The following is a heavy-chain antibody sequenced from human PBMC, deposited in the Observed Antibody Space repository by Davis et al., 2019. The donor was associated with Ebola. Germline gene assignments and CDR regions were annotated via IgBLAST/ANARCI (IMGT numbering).Heavy chain of an antibody. CDR3: ARDSRRDGYKYYYYYGMDV. V-gene: IGHV3-7*01. D-gene: IGHD5-24*01. CDR1: GFTFSSYW. CDR2: IKQDGSEK. J-gene: IGHJ6*02. Sequence: GESLKTSCAASGFTFSSYWMSWVRQAPGKGLEWVANIKQDGSEKYYVDSVKGRFTISRDNAKNSLYLQMNSLRAEDTAVYYCARDSRRDGYKYYYYYGMDVWGQGTTVTVPS.